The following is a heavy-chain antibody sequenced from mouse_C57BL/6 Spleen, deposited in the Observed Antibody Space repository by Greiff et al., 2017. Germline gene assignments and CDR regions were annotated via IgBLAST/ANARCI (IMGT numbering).Heavy chain of an antibody. V-gene: IGHV5-6*02. CDR3: ARRAGTGYYYAMDY. Sequence: EVMLVESGGDLVKPGGSLKLSCAASGFTFSSYGMSWVRQTPDKRLAWVATISSGGSYTYYPDSVKGRFTISRDNAKNTLYLQMSSLKSEDTAMYYCARRAGTGYYYAMDYWGQGTSVTVSS. D-gene: IGHD4-1*01. CDR2: ISSGGSYT. CDR1: GFTFSSYG. J-gene: IGHJ4*01.